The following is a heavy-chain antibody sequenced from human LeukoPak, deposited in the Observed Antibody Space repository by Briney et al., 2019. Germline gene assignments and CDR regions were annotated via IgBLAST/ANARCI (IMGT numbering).Heavy chain of an antibody. V-gene: IGHV3-33*01. J-gene: IGHJ4*02. D-gene: IGHD1/OR15-1a*01. CDR3: ARGNREQSGNLDY. Sequence: GGSLRLSCAASGFTFSTYGLHWVRQAPGKGLEWVTIIWYDGSNKYYANSVKGRFTISRDNSKNTLYLQMNSLRAEDTALYYCARGNREQSGNLDYWGQGTLVTVSS. CDR1: GFTFSTYG. CDR2: IWYDGSNK.